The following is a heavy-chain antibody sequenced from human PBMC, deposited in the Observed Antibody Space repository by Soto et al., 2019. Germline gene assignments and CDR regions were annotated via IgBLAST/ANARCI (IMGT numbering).Heavy chain of an antibody. D-gene: IGHD2-15*01. Sequence: SETLSLTCAVSGGSISSSSYYWDWIRQPPGKGLEWIGSIYYTGTSNYNPSLKSRVTISVDTSKNQFSLNLSSVTAADTAVYYCTRHAIGVVVPAAIRNWGQGSLVTVSS. J-gene: IGHJ4*02. CDR1: GGSISSSSYY. V-gene: IGHV4-39*01. CDR3: TRHAIGVVVPAAIRN. CDR2: IYYTGTS.